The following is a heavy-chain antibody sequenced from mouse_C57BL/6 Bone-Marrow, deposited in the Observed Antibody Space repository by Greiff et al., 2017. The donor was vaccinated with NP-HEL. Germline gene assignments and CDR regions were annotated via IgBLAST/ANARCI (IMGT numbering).Heavy chain of an antibody. CDR3: AKLPWFAY. J-gene: IGHJ3*01. Sequence: VQLQQPGAELVKPGASVKLSCKASGYTFTCYSMHWVKRRPGQGLEWIGMIHPNSGSTNYNEKFNCQATLTVDKSSNTAYMQLSSLTSEDSAVYYCAKLPWFAYWGQGTLVTVSA. CDR1: GYTFTCYS. CDR2: IHPNSGST. V-gene: IGHV1-64*01.